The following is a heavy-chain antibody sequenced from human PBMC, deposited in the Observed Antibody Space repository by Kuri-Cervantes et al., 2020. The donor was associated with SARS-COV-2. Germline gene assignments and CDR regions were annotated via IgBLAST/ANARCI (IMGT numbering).Heavy chain of an antibody. CDR2: ISYDGINK. Sequence: GESLKISCAASGFTFASYAMHWVRQAPGKGLEWVTLISYDGINKFYADSVKGRFTISRDNAKNSLYLQMNSLRVEDTALYYCATTDYDSSGSTFDIWGQGTMVTVSS. J-gene: IGHJ3*02. CDR1: GFTFASYA. V-gene: IGHV3-30-3*01. D-gene: IGHD3-22*01. CDR3: ATTDYDSSGSTFDI.